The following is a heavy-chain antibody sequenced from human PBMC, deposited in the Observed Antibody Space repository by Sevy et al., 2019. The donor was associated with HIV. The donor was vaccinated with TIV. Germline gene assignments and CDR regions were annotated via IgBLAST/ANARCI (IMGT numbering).Heavy chain of an antibody. V-gene: IGHV1-8*01. J-gene: IGHJ3*02. CDR3: ARFYYDSSGYYYDAFDI. CDR2: MNPNSGNT. D-gene: IGHD3-22*01. CDR1: GYTFTSYD. Sequence: ASVKASCKASGYTFTSYDINWVRQATGQGLEWMGWMNPNSGNTGYAQKFQGRVTMTRNTSISTAYMELSSLRSEDTAVYYCARFYYDSSGYYYDAFDIWGQGTMVTVSS.